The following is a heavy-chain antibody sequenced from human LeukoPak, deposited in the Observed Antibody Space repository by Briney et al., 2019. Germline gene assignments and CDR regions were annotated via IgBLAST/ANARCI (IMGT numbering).Heavy chain of an antibody. V-gene: IGHV3-21*01. CDR1: GFTFSSYA. CDR3: ARDSPYGTAGY. CDR2: ISSSSSYI. J-gene: IGHJ4*02. Sequence: PGGSLRLSCAASGFTFSSYAMTWVRQAPGKGLEWVSSISSSSSYIYYADSVKGRFTISRGNTKNSLYLQMNSLRAEDTAVYYCARDSPYGTAGYWGQGTLVTVSS. D-gene: IGHD2-8*02.